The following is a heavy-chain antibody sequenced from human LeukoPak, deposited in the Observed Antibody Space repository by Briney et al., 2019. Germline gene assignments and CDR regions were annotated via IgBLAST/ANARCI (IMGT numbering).Heavy chain of an antibody. CDR1: GLTFDESA. CDR2: ISADGGST. V-gene: IGHV3-43*02. J-gene: IGHJ4*02. CDR3: AKESGKFDY. Sequence: GGSLRLSCVASGLTFDESAMHWVRQAPGKGLEWVSLISADGGSTFSADSVKGRFSISRDNSKNSLYLQMNSLRSEDTAMYYCAKESGKFDYWGQGTLVAVSS.